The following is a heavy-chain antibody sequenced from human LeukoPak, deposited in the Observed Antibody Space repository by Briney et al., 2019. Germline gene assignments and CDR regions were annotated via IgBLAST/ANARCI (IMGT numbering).Heavy chain of an antibody. CDR2: IIPIFGTA. J-gene: IGHJ4*02. Sequence: SVKVSCKASGYTFTSYAISWVRQAPGQGLEWMGGIIPIFGTANYAQKFQGRVTITADESTSTAYMELSSLRSEDTAVYYCARDRSSSSCFDYWGQGTLVTVSS. CDR1: GYTFTSYA. CDR3: ARDRSSSSCFDY. V-gene: IGHV1-69*13. D-gene: IGHD6-13*01.